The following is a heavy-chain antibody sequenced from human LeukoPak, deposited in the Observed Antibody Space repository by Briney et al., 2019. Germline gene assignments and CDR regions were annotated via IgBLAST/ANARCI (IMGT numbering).Heavy chain of an antibody. V-gene: IGHV1-2*02. Sequence: GASVKVSCKASGYTFTGYYMHWVRQAPGQGLEWMGWINPNSGGTNYAQKFQGRVTITRDTSASTAYMELSSLRSEDTAVYYCARASGGSSGWFRYYFDYWGQGTLVTVSS. CDR2: INPNSGGT. D-gene: IGHD6-19*01. J-gene: IGHJ4*02. CDR1: GYTFTGYY. CDR3: ARASGGSSGWFRYYFDY.